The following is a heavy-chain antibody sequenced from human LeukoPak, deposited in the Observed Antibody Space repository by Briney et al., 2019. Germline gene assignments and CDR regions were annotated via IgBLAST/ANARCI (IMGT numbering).Heavy chain of an antibody. J-gene: IGHJ4*02. Sequence: SQTLSLTCTVSGGSISSGSYYWSWIRQPAGKGLEWIGRIYTSGSTNYNPSLKSRVTISVDTSKNHFSLKLTFVTAADTAVYYCARLRDYGGLIDYWGQGTLVTVSS. CDR1: GGSISSGSYY. D-gene: IGHD4-23*01. CDR3: ARLRDYGGLIDY. CDR2: IYTSGST. V-gene: IGHV4-61*02.